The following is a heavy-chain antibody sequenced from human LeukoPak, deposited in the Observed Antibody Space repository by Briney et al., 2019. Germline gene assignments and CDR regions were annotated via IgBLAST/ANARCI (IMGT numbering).Heavy chain of an antibody. V-gene: IGHV3-43*02. D-gene: IGHD2-21*02. CDR3: ARGTVVVTAMIDY. CDR1: GFTFDDYG. Sequence: GGSLRLSCAASGFTFDDYGMSWVRHAPGKGLEWVSLISWDGGSTYYVDSVKGRFTISRDNSKNSLYLQMNSLITEDTALYYCARGTVVVTAMIDYWGQGTLVTVSS. CDR2: ISWDGGST. J-gene: IGHJ4*02.